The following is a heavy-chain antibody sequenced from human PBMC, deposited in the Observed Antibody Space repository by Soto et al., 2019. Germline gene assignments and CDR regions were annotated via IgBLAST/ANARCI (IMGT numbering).Heavy chain of an antibody. CDR1: GGSISSYY. CDR3: ARLKPVGDYYYYGMDV. Sequence: ESLSLACSVAGGSISSYYRSWIRQPPGKGLEWIGYVHYSGSTNYNPSLKSRVTMSVDTSKNQFSLKLSSVTAADTAVYYCARLKPVGDYYYYGMDVWGQGTTVT. V-gene: IGHV4-59*08. D-gene: IGHD3-16*01. J-gene: IGHJ6*02. CDR2: VHYSGST.